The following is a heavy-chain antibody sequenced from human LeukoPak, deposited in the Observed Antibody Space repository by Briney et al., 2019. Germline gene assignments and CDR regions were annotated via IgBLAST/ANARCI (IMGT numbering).Heavy chain of an antibody. V-gene: IGHV1-69*05. Sequence: ASVKVSCKASGGTFSNIVISWVRQAPGQGLEWMGGIIAIFGTTNYAQKFQDRVTLTTDTSTSTAYMELRSLRSDDTAVYYCAKDYNYVPDYWGQGTLITVSS. CDR3: AKDYNYVPDY. CDR1: GGTFSNIV. CDR2: IIAIFGTT. J-gene: IGHJ4*02. D-gene: IGHD5-24*01.